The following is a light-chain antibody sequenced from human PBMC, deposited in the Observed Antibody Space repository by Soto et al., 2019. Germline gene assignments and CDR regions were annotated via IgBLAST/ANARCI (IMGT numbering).Light chain of an antibody. CDR3: SSYTSSSPWV. V-gene: IGLV2-14*01. Sequence: QSALTQPASVSGSPGQSITISCTGTSSDVGGYNYVSWYQQHPGKATKLMIYDVSNRPSGVSNRFSGSTSGNTASLTISGLQAEDEADYYCSSYTSSSPWVFGGGTKLTVL. CDR1: SSDVGGYNY. CDR2: DVS. J-gene: IGLJ3*02.